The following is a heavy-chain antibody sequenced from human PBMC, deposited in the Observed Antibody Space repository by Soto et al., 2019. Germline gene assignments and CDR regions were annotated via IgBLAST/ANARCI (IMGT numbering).Heavy chain of an antibody. D-gene: IGHD6-13*01. V-gene: IGHV3-23*01. Sequence: EVQLLESGGGLVQPGESLRLSCAASGFTFSSYAMSWVRQAPGKGLEWVSAISGGGGSTYYADSVKGRFTISRDNSKNTLYLQMNSLRAEDKAVYFCARLNSSTWYFDYWGQGTLVPVSS. J-gene: IGHJ4*02. CDR2: ISGGGGST. CDR3: ARLNSSTWYFDY. CDR1: GFTFSSYA.